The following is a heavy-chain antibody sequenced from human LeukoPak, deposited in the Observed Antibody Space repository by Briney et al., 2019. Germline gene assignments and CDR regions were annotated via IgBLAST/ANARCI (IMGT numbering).Heavy chain of an antibody. CDR1: GYTFTSYG. J-gene: IGHJ5*02. D-gene: IGHD3-9*01. V-gene: IGHV1-18*01. CDR2: ISAYNGNT. Sequence: ASVKVSCKASGYTFTSYGISWVRQAPGQGLEWMGWISAYNGNTNYAQKLQGRVTMTTDTSTSTAYMELRSLRSDDTAVYYCARDEGGRYDILTGYYMGLSMGWFDPWGQGTLVTVSS. CDR3: ARDEGGRYDILTGYYMGLSMGWFDP.